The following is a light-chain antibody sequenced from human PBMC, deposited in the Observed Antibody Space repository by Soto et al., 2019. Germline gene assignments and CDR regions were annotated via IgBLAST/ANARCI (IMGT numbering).Light chain of an antibody. J-gene: IGKJ4*01. CDR3: QQYCSSPLT. Sequence: EIVLTQSPGTLSLSPGEIATLSFRASQYVSTTFFAWYQQKPGQAPRLLIFGTSNRATGIPDRFSGSGSGTDFTLTISRLEPEDFEVYYCQQYCSSPLTFGGGPRMESK. V-gene: IGKV3-20*01. CDR1: QYVSTTF. CDR2: GTS.